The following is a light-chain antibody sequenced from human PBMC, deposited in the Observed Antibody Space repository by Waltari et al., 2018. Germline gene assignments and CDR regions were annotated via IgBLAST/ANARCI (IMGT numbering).Light chain of an antibody. J-gene: IGKJ2*03. CDR3: QASYTTPYS. CDR2: AAS. V-gene: IGKV1-39*01. CDR1: KNLRRY. Sequence: DLQMTQSPSSLSAPVGDRVTISSRASKNLRRYLSWYQQKPGIAPKLVIYAASTLQSGVPSRFSGSGSGTNFTLTITSLQAEDFATYFCQASYTTPYSFGQGTKVEIK.